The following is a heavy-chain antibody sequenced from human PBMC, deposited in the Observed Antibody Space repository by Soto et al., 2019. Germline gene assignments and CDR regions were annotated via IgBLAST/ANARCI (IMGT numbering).Heavy chain of an antibody. Sequence: QVQLVESGGGVVQPGRSLRLSCAASGFTFSNYGLHWVRQAPGKGLEGVADIWYDGRSKKYVDSVKGRFTISRDNSKNTLYLEMNSLRAEDSAVYYCGRVDRYYGMDVWGQGTTVTVSS. CDR2: IWYDGRSK. CDR3: GRVDRYYGMDV. J-gene: IGHJ6*02. CDR1: GFTFSNYG. V-gene: IGHV3-33*01.